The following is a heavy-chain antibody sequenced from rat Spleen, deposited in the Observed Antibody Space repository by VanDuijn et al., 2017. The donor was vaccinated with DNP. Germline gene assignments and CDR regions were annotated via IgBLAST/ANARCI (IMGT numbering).Heavy chain of an antibody. CDR3: ARDLIIRDTTSAMDA. CDR2: IWKHGAT. J-gene: IGHJ1*01. CDR1: GFSLTSYN. D-gene: IGHD4-3*01. Sequence: QVQLKESGPGLVQPSQTLSLTCTVAGFSLTSYNVHWVRQPPGKGLEWMGVIWKHGATRYNSALKSRLSFSKATSKSQVFLKLNSLQTEDTATYYCARDLIIRDTTSAMDAWGPGTMVTVSS. V-gene: IGHV2-41*01.